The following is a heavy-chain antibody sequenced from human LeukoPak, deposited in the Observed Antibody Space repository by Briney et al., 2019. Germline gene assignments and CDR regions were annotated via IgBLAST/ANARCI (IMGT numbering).Heavy chain of an antibody. D-gene: IGHD6-13*01. CDR1: GFTFSSYA. J-gene: IGHJ4*02. CDR2: FSGSGGTT. CDR3: AKDAIAAASRAKAY. Sequence: GGSLRLSCVASGFTFSSYAMSWVRQAPGKGLEWVSSFSGSGGTTNSADSVKGRFTISRDNSKSTLYLQMNSLRAEDTAIYYCAKDAIAAASRAKAYWGQGTLVTVSS. V-gene: IGHV3-23*01.